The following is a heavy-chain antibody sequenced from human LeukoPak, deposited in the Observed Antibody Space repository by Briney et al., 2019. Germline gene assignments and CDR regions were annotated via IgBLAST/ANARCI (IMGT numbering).Heavy chain of an antibody. V-gene: IGHV1-18*01. D-gene: IGHD3-22*01. Sequence: ASVTVSCKASGYTFTNYGISWVRQAPGQGLEWMGWISAYNGNTNYAQNFQDRFTMTTDTSTSTAYMELRSLRSDDTAMYYCARDVSWGSAYDGSGYTLHWLGYWGQGTLVTVSS. CDR3: ARDVSWGSAYDGSGYTLHWLGY. CDR1: GYTFTNYG. CDR2: ISAYNGNT. J-gene: IGHJ4*02.